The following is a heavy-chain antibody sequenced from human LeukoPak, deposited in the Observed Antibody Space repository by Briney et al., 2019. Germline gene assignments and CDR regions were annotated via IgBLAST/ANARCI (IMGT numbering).Heavy chain of an antibody. CDR2: MNPNSGNT. J-gene: IGHJ6*03. CDR3: ARGTSSSPFIRGGYYMDV. CDR1: GYTFTSYD. D-gene: IGHD6-13*01. V-gene: IGHV1-8*03. Sequence: ASVKVSCKASGYTFTSYDINWVRQATGQGLEWMGWMNPNSGNTGYAQKFQGRVTITRNTSISTAYMELSSLRSEDTAVYYCARGTSSSPFIRGGYYMDVWGKETTVTVSS.